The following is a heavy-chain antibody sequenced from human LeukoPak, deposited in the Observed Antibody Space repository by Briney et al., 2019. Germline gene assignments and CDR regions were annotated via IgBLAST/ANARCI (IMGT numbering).Heavy chain of an antibody. CDR3: ARIRDGYNDAYDI. CDR1: GYTFTSYA. D-gene: IGHD5-24*01. Sequence: GASVKVSCKASGYTFTSYAMNWVRQAPGQGLEWMGLINPGGDNTDYAQNFQGRLTMTSDTSARTVYMELSSLRSEDTAVYYCARIRDGYNDAYDIWGQGTVVTVPS. J-gene: IGHJ3*02. CDR2: INPGGDNT. V-gene: IGHV1-46*01.